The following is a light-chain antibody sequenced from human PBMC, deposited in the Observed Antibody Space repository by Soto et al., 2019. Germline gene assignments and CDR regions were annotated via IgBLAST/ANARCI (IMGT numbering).Light chain of an antibody. J-gene: IGKJ5*01. V-gene: IGKV1-5*01. Sequence: DIQMTQSPSTLSASVGDRVTITCRASQSISGYLAWYQQKPGEAPKLLIYDGSTLESGAPSRFSGSGSETQFTLTISGLQPEDFAVYYCQQYKNWPLFGQGTRLEIK. CDR1: QSISGY. CDR3: QQYKNWPL. CDR2: DGS.